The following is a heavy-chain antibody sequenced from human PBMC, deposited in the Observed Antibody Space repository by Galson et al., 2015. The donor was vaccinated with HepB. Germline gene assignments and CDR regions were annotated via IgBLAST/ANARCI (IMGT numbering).Heavy chain of an antibody. D-gene: IGHD1-14*01. J-gene: IGHJ6*02. CDR1: GYTFSPNY. V-gene: IGHV1-2*02. CDR2: INPKSGAT. CDR3: ARDQAETTALYFYYYGMDV. Sequence: SVKVSCKASGYTFSPNYVHWVRRAPGQGLEWVGWINPKSGATNYAQNFRGRVTVTRDTSISTSYMELTKLRSDDTAIYYCARDQAETTALYFYYYGMDVWGQGTTVTVS.